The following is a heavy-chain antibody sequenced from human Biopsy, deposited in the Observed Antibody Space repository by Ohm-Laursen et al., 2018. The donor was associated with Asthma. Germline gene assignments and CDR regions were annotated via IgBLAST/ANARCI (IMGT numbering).Heavy chain of an antibody. D-gene: IGHD2-2*01. Sequence: SVKVSCKPLGGTFNTYVIGWVRQAPGQGLEWMGGINSVFGTTTYPQKFQDRVTITADDSTSTVYMELSSLRSEDSAVYYCARKAGSCISRTCYSLDFWGQGTLVTVSS. CDR2: INSVFGTT. CDR1: GGTFNTYV. CDR3: ARKAGSCISRTCYSLDF. V-gene: IGHV1-69*13. J-gene: IGHJ4*02.